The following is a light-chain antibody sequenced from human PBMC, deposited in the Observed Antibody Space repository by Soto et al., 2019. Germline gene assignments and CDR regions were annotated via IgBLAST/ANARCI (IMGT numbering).Light chain of an antibody. CDR2: NAS. J-gene: IGKJ2*01. V-gene: IGKV3-15*01. Sequence: DIVLTQSQATLSVSPGERATLYCRASQSVSRNLAWYQQKPGQAPRVVIYNASTRATGIPATFSGSGSGTAFTLTFSSLQSEDFAVYYCLQYNTWPPRYTFGQGTKLEIK. CDR3: LQYNTWPPRYT. CDR1: QSVSRN.